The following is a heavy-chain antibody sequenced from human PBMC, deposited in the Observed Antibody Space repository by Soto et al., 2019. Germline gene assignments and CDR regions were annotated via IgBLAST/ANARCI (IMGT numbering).Heavy chain of an antibody. D-gene: IGHD3-22*01. CDR2: ISSNGGST. CDR3: VKDQNYESSGYDGY. CDR1: GFTFSSCA. J-gene: IGHJ4*02. V-gene: IGHV3-64D*06. Sequence: GGSLRLSCSASGFTFSSCAMPWVRQAPGKGLEYVSAISSNGGSTYYADSVKGRFTISRDNSKNTLYLQMSSLRAEDTAVYYCVKDQNYESSGYDGYWGQGALVTVSS.